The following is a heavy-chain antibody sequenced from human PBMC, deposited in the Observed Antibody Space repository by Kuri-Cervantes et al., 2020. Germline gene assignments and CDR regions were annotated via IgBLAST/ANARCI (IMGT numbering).Heavy chain of an antibody. Sequence: SVKVSCKASGYTFTSYGISWVRQAPGQGLEWMGGIIPIFGTANYAQKFQGRVTITADESTSTAYMELSSLRSEDTAVYYCARQTGTGWAFDYWGQGTLVTVSS. D-gene: IGHD1-1*01. J-gene: IGHJ4*02. V-gene: IGHV1-69*13. CDR2: IIPIFGTA. CDR3: ARQTGTGWAFDY. CDR1: GYTFTSYG.